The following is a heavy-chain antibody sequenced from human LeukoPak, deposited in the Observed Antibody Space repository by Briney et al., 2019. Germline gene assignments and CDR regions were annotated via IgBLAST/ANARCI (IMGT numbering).Heavy chain of an antibody. CDR3: ARVQTTINYFDY. CDR1: GVTFSSYA. CDR2: ISYDGSNK. V-gene: IGHV3-30-3*01. J-gene: IGHJ4*02. Sequence: GGSLRLSCAATGVTFSSYAMHWVRQAPGKGLEWVAVISYDGSNKYYADSVKGRFTISRDNSKNTLYLQMNSLRAEDTAVYYCARVQTTINYFDYWGQGALVTVSS. D-gene: IGHD4-17*01.